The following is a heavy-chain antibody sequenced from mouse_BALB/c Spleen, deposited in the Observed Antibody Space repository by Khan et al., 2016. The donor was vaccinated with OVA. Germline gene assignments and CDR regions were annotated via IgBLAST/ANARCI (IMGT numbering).Heavy chain of an antibody. J-gene: IGHJ2*01. V-gene: IGHV1S22*01. D-gene: IGHD2-14*01. CDR3: TRGEYDGDY. CDR1: GYTFTSYW. Sequence: LQQPGSELVMPGASVKLSCKASGYTFTSYWMHWVKQRPGQGLEWIGNIYPGSGSTNYDEKFKSKATLTVDTSSSTAYMQLSSLTSEDSAVYYCTRGEYDGDYWGQGTTLTVSS. CDR2: IYPGSGST.